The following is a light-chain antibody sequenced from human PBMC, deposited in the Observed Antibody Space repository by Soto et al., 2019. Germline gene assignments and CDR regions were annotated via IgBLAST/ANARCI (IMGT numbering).Light chain of an antibody. J-gene: IGLJ2*01. Sequence: QSVLTQPPSVSGAPGQRVTISCTGSSSNIGAGYDVHWYQQLPGTAPKLLIYGNSNRPSGVPDRFSGSKSGTSASLAITGLQAEDEADYYCQSYDSSLSGVVFGRGTKHTVL. CDR3: QSYDSSLSGVV. CDR1: SSNIGAGYD. CDR2: GNS. V-gene: IGLV1-40*01.